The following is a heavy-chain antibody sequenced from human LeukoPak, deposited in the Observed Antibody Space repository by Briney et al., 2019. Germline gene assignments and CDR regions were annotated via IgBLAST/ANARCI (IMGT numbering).Heavy chain of an antibody. V-gene: IGHV4-4*07. CDR1: GGSISSYY. CDR2: IYTSGST. Sequence: SETLSLTCTVSGGSISSYYWSWIRQPAGKGLEWIGRIYTSGSTNYNPSLKSRVTVSVDTSKNQFSLKLSSVTAADTAVYYCAREAYYDFWSGYNYWGQGTLVTVSS. J-gene: IGHJ4*02. D-gene: IGHD3-3*01. CDR3: AREAYYDFWSGYNY.